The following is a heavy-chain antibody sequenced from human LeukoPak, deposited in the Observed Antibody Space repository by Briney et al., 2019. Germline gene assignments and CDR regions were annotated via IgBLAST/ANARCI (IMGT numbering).Heavy chain of an antibody. CDR1: GFTFSSYG. D-gene: IGHD5-18*01. V-gene: IGHV3-33*01. CDR3: ARGVGGYSYGTDY. CDR2: IWYDGSNK. J-gene: IGHJ4*02. Sequence: GRSLRLSCAASGFTFSSYGMHWVRQAPGKGLEWVAVIWYDGSNKYYADSVKGRFTISRDNSKNTLYLQMNILRAEDTAVYYCARGVGGYSYGTDYWGQGTLVTVSS.